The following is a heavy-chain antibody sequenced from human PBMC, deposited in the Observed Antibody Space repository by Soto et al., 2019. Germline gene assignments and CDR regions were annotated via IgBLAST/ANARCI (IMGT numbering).Heavy chain of an antibody. D-gene: IGHD2-15*01. CDR3: ARDRYCSGGSCYSWAFDI. CDR2: IYSGGST. Sequence: PGGSLRLSCAASGFTVSSNYMSWVRQAPGKGLEWVSVIYSGGSTYYADSVKGRFTISRHNSKNTLYLQMNSLRAEDTAVYYCARDRYCSGGSCYSWAFDIWGQGTMVTVSS. V-gene: IGHV3-53*04. CDR1: GFTVSSNY. J-gene: IGHJ3*02.